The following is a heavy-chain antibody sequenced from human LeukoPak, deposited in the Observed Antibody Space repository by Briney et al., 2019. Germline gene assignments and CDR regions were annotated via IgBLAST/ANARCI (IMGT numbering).Heavy chain of an antibody. V-gene: IGHV1-2*02. J-gene: IGHJ4*02. CDR2: INPNSGGT. D-gene: IGHD6-6*01. CDR1: GYTFTGYY. Sequence: ASVKVSCKASGYTFTGYYMHWVRQAPGQGLEWMGWINPNSGGTNYAQKFQGRVTMTRDTSISTAYMELSRLRSDDTAVYYCARMIGSSKMWDYWGQGTLVTVSS. CDR3: ARMIGSSKMWDY.